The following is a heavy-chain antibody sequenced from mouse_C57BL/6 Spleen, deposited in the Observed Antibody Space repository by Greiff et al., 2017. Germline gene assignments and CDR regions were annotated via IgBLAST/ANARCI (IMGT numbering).Heavy chain of an antibody. Sequence: VQLQQPGAELVKPGASVTLSCKASGYTFTSYWMHWVKQRPGQGLEWIGIIHPNTGSTNYNEKFKSKATLTVDKSSSTAYMQLSSLTSEDSAVYDCAREGYGYDEGFDYWGQGTTLTVSS. V-gene: IGHV1-64*01. CDR2: IHPNTGST. CDR3: AREGYGYDEGFDY. J-gene: IGHJ2*01. D-gene: IGHD2-2*01. CDR1: GYTFTSYW.